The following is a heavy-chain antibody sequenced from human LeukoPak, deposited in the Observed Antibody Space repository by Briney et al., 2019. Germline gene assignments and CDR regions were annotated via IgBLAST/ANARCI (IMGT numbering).Heavy chain of an antibody. V-gene: IGHV4-38-2*01. J-gene: IGHJ4*02. CDR1: GYSISSGYY. D-gene: IGHD1-20*01. Sequence: SETLSLTCAVSGYSISSGYYWGWIRQPPGKGLEWIGSIYHSGSTYYNPSLKSQVTISVDTSKNQFSLKLSSVTAADTAVYYCARVTGTTYGVDYWGQGTLVTVSS. CDR3: ARVTGTTYGVDY. CDR2: IYHSGST.